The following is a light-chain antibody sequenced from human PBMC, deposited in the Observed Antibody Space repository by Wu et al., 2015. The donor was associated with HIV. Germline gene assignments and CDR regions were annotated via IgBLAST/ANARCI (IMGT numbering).Light chain of an antibody. CDR1: QSVGSTY. CDR3: QQYDRSPAIT. V-gene: IGKV3-20*01. CDR2: GAS. J-gene: IGKJ5*01. Sequence: EIVLTQSPGTLSLSPGERATLSCRASQSVGSTYLVWYQQKPGQAPRLLIYGASNRATGIPDRFSGSGSGTDFTLTISRLEPEDFAVYYCQQYDRSPAITFGQGTRLEIK.